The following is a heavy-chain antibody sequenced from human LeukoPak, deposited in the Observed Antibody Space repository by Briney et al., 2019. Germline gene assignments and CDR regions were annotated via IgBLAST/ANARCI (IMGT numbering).Heavy chain of an antibody. J-gene: IGHJ4*02. CDR1: GGSISSSSYY. D-gene: IGHD6-19*01. Sequence: PSETLSLTCTVSGGSISSSSYYWCWIRQPPGKGLEWIGSIYYSGSTYYNPSLKSRVTISVDTSKNQFSLKLSSVTAADTAVYYCARGDSSGCPFDYWGQGTLVTVSS. CDR2: IYYSGST. V-gene: IGHV4-39*01. CDR3: ARGDSSGCPFDY.